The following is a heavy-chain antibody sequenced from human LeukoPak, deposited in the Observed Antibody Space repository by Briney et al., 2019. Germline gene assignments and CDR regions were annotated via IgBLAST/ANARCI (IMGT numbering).Heavy chain of an antibody. CDR3: AREGITIFGVPRNAFDI. D-gene: IGHD3-3*01. CDR2: ISSSSGYI. CDR1: GFTLSSYS. V-gene: IGHV3-21*01. Sequence: GGSLRLSCAASGFTLSSYSMNWVRQAPGKGLEWVSSISSSSGYIYYADSVKGRFTISRDNAKNSLYLQMNSLRAEDTAVYYCAREGITIFGVPRNAFDIWGQGTMVTVSS. J-gene: IGHJ3*02.